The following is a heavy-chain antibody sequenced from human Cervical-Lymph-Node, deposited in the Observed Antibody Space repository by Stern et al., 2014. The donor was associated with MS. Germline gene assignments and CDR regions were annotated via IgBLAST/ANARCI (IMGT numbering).Heavy chain of an antibody. CDR3: ARQRYFDY. J-gene: IGHJ4*02. V-gene: IGHV5-51*01. CDR1: GYTFTSYW. CDR2: IFPGGSDI. Sequence: EVQLVQSGPEVKRPGESLKISCQASGYTFTSYWIGWVRQMPGKGLEWIAIIFPGGSDIRYSPSFQGQVTISADKSSSTAYLQWNNLKASDTAIYYSARQRYFDYWGQGTLVTVSS.